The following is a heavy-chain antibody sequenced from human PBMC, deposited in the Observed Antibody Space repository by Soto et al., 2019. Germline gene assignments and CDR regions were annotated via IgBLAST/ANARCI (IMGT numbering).Heavy chain of an antibody. CDR2: IWYDGSNK. J-gene: IGHJ4*02. Sequence: QVQLVESGGGVVQPGRSLRLSCAASGFTFSSYGMHWVRQAPGKGLEWVVVIWYDGSNKYYADSVKGRFTISRDNSKNTLYLQMNSLRAEDTAVYYCARGWYCSGGSCHTNYFDYWGQGTLVTVSS. D-gene: IGHD2-15*01. V-gene: IGHV3-33*01. CDR1: GFTFSSYG. CDR3: ARGWYCSGGSCHTNYFDY.